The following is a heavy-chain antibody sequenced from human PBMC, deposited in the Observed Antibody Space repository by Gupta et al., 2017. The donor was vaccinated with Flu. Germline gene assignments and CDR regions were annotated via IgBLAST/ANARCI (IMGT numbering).Heavy chain of an antibody. CDR1: GFTFASFP. Sequence: CSASGFTFASFPMHWVRQAPGQGLEYVGVIGGNGDDTQYADSVKGRFTISRDNSKNTLYLQMSSLGAGDTALYYCVKPSPPNDALEIWGQGTMVSVSS. CDR2: IGGNGDDT. CDR3: VKPSPPNDALEI. V-gene: IGHV3-64D*06. J-gene: IGHJ3*02.